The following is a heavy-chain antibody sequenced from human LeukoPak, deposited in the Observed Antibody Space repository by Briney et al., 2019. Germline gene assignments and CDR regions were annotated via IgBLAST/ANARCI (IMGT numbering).Heavy chain of an antibody. V-gene: IGHV3-23*01. J-gene: IGHJ4*02. CDR2: ISGSGGST. CDR1: GFTFSNYA. D-gene: IGHD1-26*01. CDR3: AKGPDGILFDY. Sequence: GGSLRLSCAASGFTFSNYAMNWVRQAPGKGLEWVSGISGSGGSTYYADSVKGRFTISRDNSKKTLYLQMNSLRAEDTAVYYCAKGPDGILFDYWGQGTLVTVSS.